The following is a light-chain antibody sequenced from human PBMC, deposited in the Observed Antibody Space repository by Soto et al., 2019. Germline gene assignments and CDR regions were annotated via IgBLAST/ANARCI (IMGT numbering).Light chain of an antibody. CDR1: SSDVGAYNY. V-gene: IGLV2-14*01. J-gene: IGLJ1*01. Sequence: QSVLTQPASVSWSPGQSVTISCTGTSSDVGAYNYVSWYQQHPAKVPKLMIYDVSNRPSGVSDRFSGSKTGNTASLTISGLQAEDETDYSCYSRTSSSIYVFGTGTNETVL. CDR3: YSRTSSSIYV. CDR2: DVS.